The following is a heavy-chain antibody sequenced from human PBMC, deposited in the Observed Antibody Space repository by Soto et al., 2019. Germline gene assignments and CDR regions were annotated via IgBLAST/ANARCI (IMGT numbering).Heavy chain of an antibody. CDR2: IYNSGST. CDR3: ARGTGFSLAFDP. CDR1: GGSISSGDYY. Sequence: NPSETLSLTCTVSGGSISSGDYYWTWIRQPPGKGLEWIGYIYNSGSTYYNPSLRSRVAISVDTSKNQFSLNLSSVTAADTAVYYCARGTGFSLAFDPWGQGTQVTVS. V-gene: IGHV4-30-4*01. J-gene: IGHJ5*02.